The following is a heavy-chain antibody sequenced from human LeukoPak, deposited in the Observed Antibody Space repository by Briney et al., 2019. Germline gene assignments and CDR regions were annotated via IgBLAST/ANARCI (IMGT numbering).Heavy chain of an antibody. CDR1: GGSFSGYY. J-gene: IGHJ4*02. Sequence: SETLSLTCAVYGGSFSGYYWSWIRQPPGKGLEWIGEINHRGSTNYNPSLKSRVTISVDTSKNQFSLKLSSVTAADTAVYYCASILEWFNWAEIPPTERQAHTDYWGQGTLVTVSS. V-gene: IGHV4-34*01. CDR2: INHRGST. D-gene: IGHD3-3*01. CDR3: ASILEWFNWAEIPPTERQAHTDY.